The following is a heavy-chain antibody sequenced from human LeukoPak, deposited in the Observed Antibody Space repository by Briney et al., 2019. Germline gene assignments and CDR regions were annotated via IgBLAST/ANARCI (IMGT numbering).Heavy chain of an antibody. J-gene: IGHJ4*02. Sequence: PGGSLRLSCVASGFTFSSYEMNWVRQAPGKGLEWVSYISSSGSTMYYADSVKGRFTISRDNAKNSLYLQMNSLRAEDTAAYYCARDRGILDYWGQGTLVTVSS. CDR1: GFTFSSYE. D-gene: IGHD3-16*01. CDR3: ARDRGILDY. V-gene: IGHV3-48*03. CDR2: ISSSGSTM.